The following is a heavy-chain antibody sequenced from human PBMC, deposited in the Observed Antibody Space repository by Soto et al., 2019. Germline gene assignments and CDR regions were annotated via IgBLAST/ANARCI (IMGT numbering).Heavy chain of an antibody. Sequence: VQLLESGGGLVQPGGSLRLSCAASGFTLNNYAMNWVRQAPGKGLEWVSAIRNSGGFTYYADSVKGRFTISRDNSKNTLYLHMNSLRAEDTALYYCAKDYFETKGPYFFDYWGQGTLVTVSS. CDR1: GFTLNNYA. J-gene: IGHJ4*02. V-gene: IGHV3-23*01. CDR2: IRNSGGFT. CDR3: AKDYFETKGPYFFDY. D-gene: IGHD1-26*01.